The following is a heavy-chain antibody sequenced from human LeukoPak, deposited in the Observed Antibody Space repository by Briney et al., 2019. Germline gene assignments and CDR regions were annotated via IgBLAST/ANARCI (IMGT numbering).Heavy chain of an antibody. D-gene: IGHD6-25*01. J-gene: IGHJ3*02. CDR1: GGTFSSYV. V-gene: IGHV1-69*13. Sequence: ASVKVSCTASGGTFSSYVISWVRQAPGQGLEWMGEIIPIFGTANYAQKFQGRVTIIADESTSTVYMELSSLRSEDTAVYYCARERLDAFDIWGQGTTVTVSS. CDR2: IIPIFGTA. CDR3: ARERLDAFDI.